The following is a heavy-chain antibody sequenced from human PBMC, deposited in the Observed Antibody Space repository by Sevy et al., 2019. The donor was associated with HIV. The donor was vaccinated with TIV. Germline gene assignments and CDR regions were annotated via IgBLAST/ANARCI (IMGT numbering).Heavy chain of an antibody. CDR2: ISHDGNNK. D-gene: IGHD3-22*01. CDR3: ASHYYDYTGYYYPLHY. Sequence: GSLRLSCTASGFTFSRYAMYWVRQAPGKGLEWVAVISHDGNNKDYADSVKGRFTISRDNSKNTLYMQMTSLRAEETAFYYDASHYYDYTGYYYPLHYWGQGTLVTVSS. V-gene: IGHV3-30*01. J-gene: IGHJ4*02. CDR1: GFTFSRYA.